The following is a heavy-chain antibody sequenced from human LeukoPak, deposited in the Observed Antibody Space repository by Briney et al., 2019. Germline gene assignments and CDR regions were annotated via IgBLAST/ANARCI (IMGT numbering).Heavy chain of an antibody. D-gene: IGHD3-3*01. CDR3: ASGPDFWSGYFLRGENYYFDY. CDR1: GGSFSGYY. CDR2: INHSGST. V-gene: IGHV4-34*01. Sequence: SETLSLTCAVYGGSFSGYYWSWIRQPPGKGLERIGEINHSGSTNYNPSLTSRVTISVDTSKNQFSLKLSSVTAADTAVYYCASGPDFWSGYFLRGENYYFDYWGQGTLVTVSS. J-gene: IGHJ4*02.